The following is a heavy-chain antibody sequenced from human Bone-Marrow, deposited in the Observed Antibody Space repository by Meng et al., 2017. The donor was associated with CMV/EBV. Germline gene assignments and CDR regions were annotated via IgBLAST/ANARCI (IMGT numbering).Heavy chain of an antibody. Sequence: REAKHWESKAHGQRSEWMGRSNDGNGNTKYSQKYQGRVTITRETAASTAYMEVSRLRSEDTTVYYCASMFIGYCTNGVCYTGWFDPWGQGTLVTVSS. CDR3: ASMFIGYCTNGVCYTGWFDP. V-gene: IGHV1-3*01. D-gene: IGHD2-8*01. CDR2: SNDGNGNT. CDR1: REA. J-gene: IGHJ5*02.